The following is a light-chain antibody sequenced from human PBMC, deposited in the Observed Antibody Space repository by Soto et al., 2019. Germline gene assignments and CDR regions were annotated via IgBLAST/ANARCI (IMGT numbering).Light chain of an antibody. J-gene: IGKJ3*01. CDR3: QQYNDWPPGLFT. Sequence: DMVMTQSPATLSVSPGERATLSCRASQSLSSNLAWYQQKPGQSPRLLIYDASTRATGVPARFSGSGSGTEFTLTLSSLQSEDFAVYYCQQYNDWPPGLFTFGPGTKVDI. CDR1: QSLSSN. CDR2: DAS. V-gene: IGKV3-15*01.